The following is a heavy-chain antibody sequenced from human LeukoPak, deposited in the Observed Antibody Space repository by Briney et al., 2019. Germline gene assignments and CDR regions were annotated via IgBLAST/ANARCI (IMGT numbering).Heavy chain of an antibody. Sequence: GRSLRLSCAASGLTFRRNVIHWVPQTPGKGLEGLAAISHEGNNKYYADSVKGRFATSRDNSKKMLYLQMNSLRAEDTAVYYCARASTWVPGEDSSGYYYPYAFDLWGQGTMVTVSS. J-gene: IGHJ3*01. D-gene: IGHD3-22*01. V-gene: IGHV3-30*09. CDR1: GLTFRRNV. CDR2: ISHEGNNK. CDR3: ARASTWVPGEDSSGYYYPYAFDL.